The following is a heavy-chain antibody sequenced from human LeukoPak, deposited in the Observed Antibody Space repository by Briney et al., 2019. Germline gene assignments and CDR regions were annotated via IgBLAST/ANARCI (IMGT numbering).Heavy chain of an antibody. J-gene: IGHJ5*02. D-gene: IGHD3-10*01. V-gene: IGHV1-2*02. CDR1: GYTFTGYY. CDR2: INPNSGGT. Sequence: GASVKVSCKASGYTFTGYYMHWVRQAPGQGLEWMGWINPNSGGTNYAQKVQGRVTMTRDTSISTAYMELSRLRSDDTAVYYCARVPGLLWFGEFYNWFAPWGQGTLVTVSS. CDR3: ARVPGLLWFGEFYNWFAP.